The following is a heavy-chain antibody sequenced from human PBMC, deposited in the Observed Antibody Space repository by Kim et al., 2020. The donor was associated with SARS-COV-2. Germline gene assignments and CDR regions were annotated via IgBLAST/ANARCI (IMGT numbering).Heavy chain of an antibody. CDR2: IAQDGSEK. J-gene: IGHJ4*02. Sequence: GGSLRLSCAASGFTFSTHWMSWVRQAPGKGLEWVANIAQDGSEKYYVDSVKGRFTISRDNAKNSLYLQVNSLRADDTAVYYCATDMVHNCLDYWGQGTLVTVSS. CDR1: GFTFSTHW. D-gene: IGHD3-10*01. V-gene: IGHV3-7*03. CDR3: ATDMVHNCLDY.